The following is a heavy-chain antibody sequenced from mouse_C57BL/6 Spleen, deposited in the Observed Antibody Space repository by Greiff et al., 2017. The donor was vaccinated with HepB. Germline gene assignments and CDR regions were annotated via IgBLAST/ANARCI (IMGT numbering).Heavy chain of an antibody. CDR2: IYPGDGDT. J-gene: IGHJ2*01. V-gene: IGHV1-80*01. D-gene: IGHD2-3*01. CDR1: GYAFSSYW. Sequence: LQQSGASVKISCTASGYAFSSYWKNWVKQGPGRGLEWFGQIYPGDGDTNYNGKCKGKATMTADKSSSTDYMQISSLTHADYAVAYCERYDAWGQGTTLTVAS. CDR3: ERYDA.